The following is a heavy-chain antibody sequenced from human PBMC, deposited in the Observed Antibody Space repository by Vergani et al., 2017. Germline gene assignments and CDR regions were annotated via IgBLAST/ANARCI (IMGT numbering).Heavy chain of an antibody. CDR1: GFTFSSYA. V-gene: IGHV3-23*04. J-gene: IGHJ4*02. CDR2: ISGSGGST. CDR3: ARDHYYCSSTSCYTYYFDY. D-gene: IGHD2-2*02. Sequence: EVRVVESGGTLVKPGGSLRLSCAASGFTFSSYAMSWVRQAPGKGLEWVSAISGSGGSTYYADSVKGRFTISRDNSKNTLYLQMNSLRAEDTAVYYCARDHYYCSSTSCYTYYFDYWGQGTLVTVSS.